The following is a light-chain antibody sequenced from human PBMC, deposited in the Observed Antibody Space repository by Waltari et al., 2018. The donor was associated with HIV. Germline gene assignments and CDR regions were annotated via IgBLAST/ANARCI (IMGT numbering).Light chain of an antibody. CDR2: WAS. CDR1: QSVLYSSNNNNY. J-gene: IGKJ2*01. Sequence: DIVMSQSPDFLAVSLGERATMHCKSCQSVLYSSNNNNYLAWYQQKPGQPPKLLIYWASTRESGVPDRFSGSGSGTGFTLTISSLQAEDVAVYYCQQYYSTPHTFGQGTKLEIK. CDR3: QQYYSTPHT. V-gene: IGKV4-1*01.